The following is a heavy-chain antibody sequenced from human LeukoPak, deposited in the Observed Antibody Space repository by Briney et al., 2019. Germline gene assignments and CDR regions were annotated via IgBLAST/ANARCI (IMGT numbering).Heavy chain of an antibody. J-gene: IGHJ4*02. CDR2: IKQDGSEK. D-gene: IGHD3-22*01. CDR3: ARDLNDYYDSSGYYYY. V-gene: IGHV3-7*01. CDR1: GFTFSSYW. Sequence: GGSLRLSCAASGFTFSSYWMSWVRQAPGKGLEWVANIKQDGSEKDYADSVKGRFTISRDNAKNSLYLQMNSLRAEDTAVYYCARDLNDYYDSSGYYYYWGQGTLVTVSS.